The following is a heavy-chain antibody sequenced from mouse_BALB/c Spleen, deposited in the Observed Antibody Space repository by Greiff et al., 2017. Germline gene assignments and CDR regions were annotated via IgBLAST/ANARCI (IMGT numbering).Heavy chain of an antibody. CDR3: AKPMFAY. Sequence: EVQLVESGGGLVKPGGSLKLSCAASGFTFSSYAMSWVRQSPEKRLEWVAEISSGGSYTYYPDTVTGRFTISRDNAKNTLYLEMSSLRSEDTAMYYCAKPMFAYWGQGTLVTVSA. J-gene: IGHJ3*01. CDR1: GFTFSSYA. D-gene: IGHD5-1*01. V-gene: IGHV5-9-4*01. CDR2: ISSGGSYT.